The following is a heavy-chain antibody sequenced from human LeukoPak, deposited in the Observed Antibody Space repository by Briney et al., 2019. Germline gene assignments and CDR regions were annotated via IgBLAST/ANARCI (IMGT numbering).Heavy chain of an antibody. V-gene: IGHV4-31*03. CDR2: IYYSGST. Sequence: SQTLSLTCTVSGGSISSGGYYWSWIRQHPGKGLEWIGYIYYSGSTYYNPSLKSRVTISVDTSKNQFSLKLSSVTAADTAVYYCARAIVVVPAAIWGDAFDIWGQGTMVTVSS. J-gene: IGHJ3*02. CDR1: GGSISSGGYY. D-gene: IGHD2-2*01. CDR3: ARAIVVVPAAIWGDAFDI.